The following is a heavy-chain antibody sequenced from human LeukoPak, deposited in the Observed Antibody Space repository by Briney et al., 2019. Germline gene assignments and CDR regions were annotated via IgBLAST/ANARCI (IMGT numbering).Heavy chain of an antibody. Sequence: ASVKVSCKASGYTFTSYDINWVRQATGQGLEWMGWTNPNSGNTGYAQKFQGRVTMTRDTSTSTVYMELSSLRSEDTAVYYCARDQRAHYGGNSELHYWGQGTLVTVSS. D-gene: IGHD4-23*01. CDR3: ARDQRAHYGGNSELHY. V-gene: IGHV1-8*02. J-gene: IGHJ4*02. CDR2: TNPNSGNT. CDR1: GYTFTSYD.